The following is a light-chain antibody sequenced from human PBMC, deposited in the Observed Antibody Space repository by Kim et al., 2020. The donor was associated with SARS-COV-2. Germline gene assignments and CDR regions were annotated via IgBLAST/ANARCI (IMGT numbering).Light chain of an antibody. J-gene: IGKJ2*03. CDR1: QSVSSY. CDR3: QQRSNWPYS. V-gene: IGKV3-11*01. CDR2: DAS. Sequence: EIVLTQSPATLSLSPGERATLSCRASQSVSSYLAWYQQKPGQTPRLLIYDASNRATGIPARFSGSGSGTDFTLTISSLEPEDFAVYYYQQRSNWPYSFGQATKL.